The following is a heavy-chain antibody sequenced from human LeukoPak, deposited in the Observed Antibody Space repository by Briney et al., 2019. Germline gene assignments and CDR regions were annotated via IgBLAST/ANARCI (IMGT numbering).Heavy chain of an antibody. CDR1: GFTFSSYS. J-gene: IGHJ5*02. Sequence: PGGSLRLSCAASGFTFSSYSMNWVRQAPGKGLEWVSSISSSSSYIYYADSVKGRFTISRDNAKNSLYLQMNSLRAEDTAVYYCARDYRPGYCSSTSCYAAWFDPWGQGTLVTVPS. D-gene: IGHD2-2*01. V-gene: IGHV3-21*01. CDR2: ISSSSSYI. CDR3: ARDYRPGYCSSTSCYAAWFDP.